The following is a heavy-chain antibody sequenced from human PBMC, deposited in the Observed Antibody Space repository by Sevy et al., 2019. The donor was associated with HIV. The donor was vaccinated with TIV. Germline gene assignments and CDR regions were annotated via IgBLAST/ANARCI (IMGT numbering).Heavy chain of an antibody. CDR3: VRVVATNGRF. Sequence: GGSLRLSCAASGFSLNSFWMNWVRQTPGKGLEWVANINQNGSVTYYVDSVKGRFTISRDNSRNLLYLQMTSLRVEDTALYYCVRVVATNGRFWGQGTLVTVSS. J-gene: IGHJ4*02. CDR1: GFSLNSFW. CDR2: INQNGSVT. V-gene: IGHV3-7*01. D-gene: IGHD2-15*01.